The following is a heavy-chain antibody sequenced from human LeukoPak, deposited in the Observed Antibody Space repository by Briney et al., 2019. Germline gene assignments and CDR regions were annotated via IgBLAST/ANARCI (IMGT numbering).Heavy chain of an antibody. CDR2: INPNSGGT. CDR3: ARDQDPLHYDILTGYYSEGGIYDY. Sequence: ASVKVSCKASGYTLTGYYTHWVRQAPGQGLEWMGRINPNSGGTNYAQKFQGRVTMTRDTSISTAYMELSRLRSDDTAVYYCARDQDPLHYDILTGYYSEGGIYDYWGQGTLVTVSS. V-gene: IGHV1-2*06. CDR1: GYTLTGYY. J-gene: IGHJ4*02. D-gene: IGHD3-9*01.